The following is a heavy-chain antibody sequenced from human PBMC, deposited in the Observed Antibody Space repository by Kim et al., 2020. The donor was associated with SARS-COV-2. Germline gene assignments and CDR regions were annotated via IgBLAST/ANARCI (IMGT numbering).Heavy chain of an antibody. J-gene: IGHJ6*02. Sequence: GGSLRLSCAASGFIFSSYSMNWVRQAPGQGLEWVSSISSSSSYIYYADSVKGRFTISRDNAKNSLYLQMNSLRAEDTAVYYCARDQSLGMDVWGQGTTVTVSS. D-gene: IGHD3-3*01. CDR1: GFIFSSYS. V-gene: IGHV3-21*01. CDR3: ARDQSLGMDV. CDR2: ISSSSSYI.